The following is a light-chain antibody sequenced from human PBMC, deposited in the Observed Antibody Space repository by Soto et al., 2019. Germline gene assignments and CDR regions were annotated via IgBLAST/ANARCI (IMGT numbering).Light chain of an antibody. CDR1: QSVSSY. Sequence: ENVLTQSPATLSLSPGESATLSCRASQSVSSYLTWYQQKPGQAPRLLIYDTSNRATGIPARFSGSGSGTDFTLTISRLEPEDFAIYYCHQRSNWPPSITFGQGTRLEIK. CDR3: HQRSNWPPSIT. J-gene: IGKJ5*01. CDR2: DTS. V-gene: IGKV3-11*01.